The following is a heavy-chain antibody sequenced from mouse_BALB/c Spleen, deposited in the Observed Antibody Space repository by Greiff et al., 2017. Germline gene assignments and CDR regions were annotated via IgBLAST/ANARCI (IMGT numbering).Heavy chain of an antibody. Sequence: QVQLQQSGAELVRPGASVTLSCKASGYTFTDYEMHWVKQTPVHGLEWIGAIDPETGGTAYNQKCKGKATLTADKSSSTAYMELRSLTSEDSAVYYCTRAGYRYDWFAHWGQGTLVTVSA. CDR1: GYTFTDYE. D-gene: IGHD2-14*01. CDR2: IDPETGGT. V-gene: IGHV1-15*01. CDR3: TRAGYRYDWFAH. J-gene: IGHJ3*01.